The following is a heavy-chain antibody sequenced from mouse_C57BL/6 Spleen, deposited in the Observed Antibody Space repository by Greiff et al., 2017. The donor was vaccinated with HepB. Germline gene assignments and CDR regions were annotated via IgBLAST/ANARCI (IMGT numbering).Heavy chain of an antibody. Sequence: ESGPGLVKPSQSLSLTCSVTGYSITSGYYWNWIRQFPGNKLEWMGYISYDGSNNYNPSLKNRISITRDTSKNQFFLKLNSVTTEDTATYYCASHYGTWFAYWGQGTLVTVSA. V-gene: IGHV3-6*01. CDR1: GYSITSGYY. CDR3: ASHYGTWFAY. D-gene: IGHD1-1*02. J-gene: IGHJ3*01. CDR2: ISYDGSN.